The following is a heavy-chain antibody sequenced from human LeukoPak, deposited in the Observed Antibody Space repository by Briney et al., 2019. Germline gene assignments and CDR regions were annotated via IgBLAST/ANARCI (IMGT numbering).Heavy chain of an antibody. CDR1: GYSISSGYY. D-gene: IGHD3-10*01. J-gene: IGHJ4*02. CDR2: IYHSGST. CDR3: ARESYGSGSYYNDY. Sequence: PSETLSLTCTVSGYSISSGYYWGWIRQPPGKGLEWIGSIYHSGSTYYNPSLKSRVTISVDTSKNQFSLKLSSVTAADTAVYYCARESYGSGSYYNDYWGQGTLVTVSS. V-gene: IGHV4-38-2*02.